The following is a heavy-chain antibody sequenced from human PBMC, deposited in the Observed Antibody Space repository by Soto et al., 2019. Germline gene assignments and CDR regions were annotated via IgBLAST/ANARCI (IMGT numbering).Heavy chain of an antibody. J-gene: IGHJ4*02. CDR3: VKAAGRDNGYAFFFES. Sequence: QVQLVESGGGVVQPGRSLRLSCATSRFIFSNYDMHWVRQAPGKGLEWVALISTDGSKKYYRDSVRGRFTISRDNSKNTLHLQMSALRAEETSLYYCVKAAGRDNGYAFFFESWGQGNLVTVSS. D-gene: IGHD5-12*01. CDR1: RFIFSNYD. CDR2: ISTDGSKK. V-gene: IGHV3-30*18.